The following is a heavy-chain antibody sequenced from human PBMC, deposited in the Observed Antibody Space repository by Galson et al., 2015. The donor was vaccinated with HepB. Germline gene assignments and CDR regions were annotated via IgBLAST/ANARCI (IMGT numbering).Heavy chain of an antibody. CDR3: ARRPSITGWYFYYMDV. CDR1: GSTFSSHS. V-gene: IGHV3-21*01. J-gene: IGHJ6*03. D-gene: IGHD3-10*01. Sequence: SLRLSCAASGSTFSSHSMYWVRQAPGKGLEWVSFISSSSSYIYYADSVKGRFTISRDNAKRSLYLQMNSLRAEDTAVYYCARRPSITGWYFYYMDVWGKGTTVTVSS. CDR2: ISSSSSYI.